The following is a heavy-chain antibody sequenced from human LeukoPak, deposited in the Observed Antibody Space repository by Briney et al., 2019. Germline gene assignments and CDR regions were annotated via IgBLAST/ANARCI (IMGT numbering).Heavy chain of an antibody. Sequence: PGGSLRLSCAASGFTFSSYAMSWVRQAPGKGLEWVAVISYDGSNKYYADSVKGRFTISRDNSKNTLYLQMNSLRAEDTAVYYCARDSSGWYFDYWGQGTLVTVSS. V-gene: IGHV3-30-3*01. CDR2: ISYDGSNK. CDR1: GFTFSSYA. J-gene: IGHJ4*02. CDR3: ARDSSGWYFDY. D-gene: IGHD6-19*01.